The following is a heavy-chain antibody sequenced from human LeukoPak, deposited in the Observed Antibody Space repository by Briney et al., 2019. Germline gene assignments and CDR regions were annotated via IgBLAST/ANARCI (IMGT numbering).Heavy chain of an antibody. J-gene: IGHJ4*02. CDR1: GFTFSSHG. D-gene: IGHD3-3*01. CDR2: IRYDGSNK. CDR3: AKDFFLEWLLSPIDY. V-gene: IGHV3-30*02. Sequence: GGSLRLSCAASGFTFSSHGMHWVRQAPGKGLEWVAFIRYDGSNKYYADSVKGRFTISRDNSKNTLYLQMNSLRAEDTAVYYCAKDFFLEWLLSPIDYWGQGTLVTVSS.